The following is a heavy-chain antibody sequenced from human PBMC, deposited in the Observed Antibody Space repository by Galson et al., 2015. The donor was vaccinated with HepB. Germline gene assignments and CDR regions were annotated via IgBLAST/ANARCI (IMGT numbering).Heavy chain of an antibody. CDR2: IDRDGVA. D-gene: IGHD1-26*01. CDR1: GFLVASDY. Sequence: SLRLSCAVSGFLVASDYVNWARQAPGKGLEWVSVIDRDGVAFYTDSVKGRFTVSKDNSENILYLQMNTVITEDTAVYYCAGGHSGAYWGQGTLVTVSS. V-gene: IGHV3-53*01. J-gene: IGHJ4*02. CDR3: AGGHSGAY.